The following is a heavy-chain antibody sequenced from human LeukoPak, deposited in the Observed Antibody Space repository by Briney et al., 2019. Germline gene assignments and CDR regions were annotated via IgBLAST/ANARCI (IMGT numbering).Heavy chain of an antibody. J-gene: IGHJ4*02. CDR3: ARGFSPLPEYYFDY. Sequence: VASVKVSCKASGYTFTSFGINWVRQAPGQGLEWMGWISTYNGNTNYAQELQGRVTMTTDTSTSTAYMELRSLRSEDTAVYYCARGFSPLPEYYFDYWGQGTLVTVSS. CDR1: GYTFTSFG. V-gene: IGHV1-18*01. CDR2: ISTYNGNT.